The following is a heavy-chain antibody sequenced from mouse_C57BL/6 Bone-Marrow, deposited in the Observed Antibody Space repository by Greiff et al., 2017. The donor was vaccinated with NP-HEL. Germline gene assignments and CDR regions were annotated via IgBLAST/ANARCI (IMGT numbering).Heavy chain of an antibody. CDR2: INPSSGYT. Sequence: QLQQSGAELARPGASVKMSCKASGYTFTSYTMHWVKQRPGQGLEWIGYINPSSGYTKYNQKFKDKATLTADKSSSTAYMQLSSLTSEDSAVYYCARWMDDYDFFDYWGQGTTLTVSS. CDR1: GYTFTSYT. D-gene: IGHD2-4*01. CDR3: ARWMDDYDFFDY. J-gene: IGHJ2*01. V-gene: IGHV1-4*01.